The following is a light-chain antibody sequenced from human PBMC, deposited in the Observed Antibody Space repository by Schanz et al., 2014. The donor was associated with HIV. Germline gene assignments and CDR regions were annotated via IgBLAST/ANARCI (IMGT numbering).Light chain of an antibody. J-gene: IGLJ3*02. V-gene: IGLV2-23*01. Sequence: QSALTQPASVSGSPGQSITISCTGTSSNIGTYDLVSWYQQHPGKAPKVIIYEDYKRPSGVSNRFSGSKSGNTASLTISGLRAEDEADYHCCSYAGSSTWVFGGGTKLTVL. CDR2: EDY. CDR1: SSNIGTYDL. CDR3: CSYAGSSTWV.